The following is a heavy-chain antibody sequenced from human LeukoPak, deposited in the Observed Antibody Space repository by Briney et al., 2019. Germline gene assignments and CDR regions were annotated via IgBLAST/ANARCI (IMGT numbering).Heavy chain of an antibody. J-gene: IGHJ4*02. CDR1: RFSLTDYA. V-gene: IGHV3-64D*06. D-gene: IGHD7-27*01. Sequence: RGSLRLSCSHPRFSLTDYAMFCVRPAPGKGLEYVSAISSNGGNTYYADSVKGRFTISRDNSKNTLYLQMSSLRPEDTAVYYCVKPRKYTTNWSFDYWGQGTLVTVSS. CDR3: VKPRKYTTNWSFDY. CDR2: ISSNGGNT.